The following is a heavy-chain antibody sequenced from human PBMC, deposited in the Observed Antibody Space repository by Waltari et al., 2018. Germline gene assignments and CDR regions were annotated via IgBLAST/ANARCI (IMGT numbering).Heavy chain of an antibody. CDR2: IYLSGST. J-gene: IGHJ2*01. V-gene: IGHV4-38-2*01. D-gene: IGHD6-6*01. CDR3: ARQLSSTSSLYWYFDL. CDR1: GYSISRASY. Sequence: QVHLQESGPGLVRPSETLSLTCPVSGYSISRASYWAWLRPPPGKGLDWIGSIYLSGSTYDDPSLKSRVTISVDTSNNRFSLKLTSVTAADTAVYYCARQLSSTSSLYWYFDLWGRGTLVTVSS.